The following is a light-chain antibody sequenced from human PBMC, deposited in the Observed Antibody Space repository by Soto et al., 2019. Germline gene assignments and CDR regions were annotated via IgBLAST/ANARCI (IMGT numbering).Light chain of an antibody. J-gene: IGKJ1*01. CDR1: QSVDTC. CDR2: KAS. V-gene: IGKV1-5*03. CDR3: QQFYRYPWT. Sequence: IKMTQSPSTLSASVGDRVTITCRASQSVDTCLAWYQQKPGKAPHLLIYKASILETGVPSRFSGSGSVTEFTLTISSLQPDDFATYYCQQFYRYPWTFGQGTKVEIK.